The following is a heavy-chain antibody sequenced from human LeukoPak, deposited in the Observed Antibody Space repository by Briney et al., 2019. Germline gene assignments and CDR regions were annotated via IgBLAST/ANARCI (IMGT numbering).Heavy chain of an antibody. CDR2: ISSSSSYI. V-gene: IGHV3-21*01. J-gene: IGHJ4*02. CDR1: GFTFSRYS. Sequence: GGSLRLSCAASGFTFSRYSMNWVRAAPGRGLEWVSSISSSSSYIYYADSVRGRFTISRDNAKNSLYLQMNSLRAEDTAVYYCARDKDTAMVGDLIDYWGQGTLVTVSS. CDR3: ARDKDTAMVGDLIDY. D-gene: IGHD5-18*01.